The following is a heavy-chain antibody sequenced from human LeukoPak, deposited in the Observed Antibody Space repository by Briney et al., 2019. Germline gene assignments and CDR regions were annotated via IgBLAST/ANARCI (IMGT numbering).Heavy chain of an antibody. D-gene: IGHD2-15*01. V-gene: IGHV3-7*01. CDR1: GFTLSHFW. CDR3: ARENGYCSGANCYSYFDS. Sequence: GGSLRLSCAASGFTLSHFWVSWVRQAPGKGLEWVAYIKKTGSETYYMDSVEGRFTITRDNSRDSVFLHMYGLRAEDTAVYFCARENGYCSGANCYSYFDSWGQGTLVTVSS. J-gene: IGHJ4*02. CDR2: IKKTGSET.